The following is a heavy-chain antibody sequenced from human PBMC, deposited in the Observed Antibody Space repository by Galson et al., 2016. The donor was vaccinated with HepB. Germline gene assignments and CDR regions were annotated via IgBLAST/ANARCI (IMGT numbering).Heavy chain of an antibody. CDR3: ARGLRAGSCSTTTCDGTYDM. V-gene: IGHV3-11*01. CDR2: MTTSGSTI. CDR1: GFIVSSNY. J-gene: IGHJ3*02. D-gene: IGHD2-2*01. Sequence: SLRLSCAVSGFIVSSNYMSWVRQAPGKGLEWLSHMTTSGSTIHYADSVKGRFTASRDNAKSSLFLHLNSLSAEDTALYYCARGLRAGSCSTTTCDGTYDMWGQGTMVTVPS.